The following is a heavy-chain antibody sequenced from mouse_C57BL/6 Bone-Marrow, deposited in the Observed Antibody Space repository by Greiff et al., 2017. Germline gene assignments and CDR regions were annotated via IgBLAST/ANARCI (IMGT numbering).Heavy chain of an antibody. D-gene: IGHD2-5*01. Sequence: EVQLQESGPGLVKPSQSLSLTCSVTGYSITSGYYWNWIRQFPGNKLEWMGYISDDGSNNYNPSLKNRISITRDTSKNQFFLKLNSVTTEDTATYYCARDLYYSKYFDYWGQGTTLTVSS. CDR3: ARDLYYSKYFDY. CDR2: ISDDGSN. J-gene: IGHJ2*01. CDR1: GYSITSGYY. V-gene: IGHV3-6*01.